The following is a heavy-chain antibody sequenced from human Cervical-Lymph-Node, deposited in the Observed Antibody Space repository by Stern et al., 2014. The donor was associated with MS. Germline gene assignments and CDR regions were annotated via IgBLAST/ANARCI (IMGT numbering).Heavy chain of an antibody. CDR2: INPSGGST. V-gene: IGHV1-46*01. CDR1: GYTFTSYY. J-gene: IGHJ4*02. CDR3: AREDGGWYVADY. D-gene: IGHD6-19*01. Sequence: VQLVESGAEVKKPGASVKVSCKASGYTFTSYYMHWVRQAPGQGLEWMGIINPSGGSTSYAQKFQGRVTMTRDTSTSTVYMELSSLRSEDTAVYYWAREDGGWYVADYWGQGTLVTVSS.